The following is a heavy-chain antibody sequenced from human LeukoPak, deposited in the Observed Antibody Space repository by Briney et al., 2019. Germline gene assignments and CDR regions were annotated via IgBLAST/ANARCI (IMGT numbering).Heavy chain of an antibody. D-gene: IGHD3-10*01. J-gene: IGHJ4*02. CDR1: GYSFGHYW. CDR3: ARNMVRGVIRGDY. CDR2: IDPSDSYT. V-gene: IGHV5-10-1*01. Sequence: GESLKISCKGSGYSFGHYWINWVRQMPGKGLEWMGRIDPSDSYTNYSPSFQGHVTISADKSISTAYLQWSSLKASDTAMYYCARNMVRGVIRGDYWGQGTLVTVSS.